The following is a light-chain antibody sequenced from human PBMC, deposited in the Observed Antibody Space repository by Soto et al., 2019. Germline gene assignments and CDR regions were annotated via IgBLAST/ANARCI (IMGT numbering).Light chain of an antibody. J-gene: IGKJ1*01. Sequence: DIQMTQSPSTLSASVGDRVTITCRASQSISSWLAWYQQKPGKAPKLLIHGASSLQSGVPPRYSGSGYGTDFTLTISSLQPDDFATYYCQHYNSYSEAFGQGTKVDIK. CDR2: GAS. V-gene: IGKV1-5*01. CDR3: QHYNSYSEA. CDR1: QSISSW.